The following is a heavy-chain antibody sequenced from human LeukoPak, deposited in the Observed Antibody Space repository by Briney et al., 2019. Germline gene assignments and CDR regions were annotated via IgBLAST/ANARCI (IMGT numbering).Heavy chain of an antibody. D-gene: IGHD3-10*01. CDR3: ARGPTYGSAEPIDY. Sequence: SETLSLTCTVSGGSISGYHWSWIRQPPGKGLEWIGEINHRGSTNYNPSLKSRVTMSVDTSKNQFSLKLSSVTAADTAVYYCARGPTYGSAEPIDYWGQGTLVTVSS. CDR1: GGSISGYH. CDR2: INHRGST. J-gene: IGHJ4*02. V-gene: IGHV4-34*01.